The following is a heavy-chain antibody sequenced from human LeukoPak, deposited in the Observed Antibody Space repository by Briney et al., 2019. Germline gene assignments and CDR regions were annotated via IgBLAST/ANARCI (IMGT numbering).Heavy chain of an antibody. CDR3: AKSFGPVIAAAGTGAD. CDR1: GFTFSSHG. CDR2: ISGSGGST. V-gene: IGHV3-23*01. J-gene: IGHJ4*02. Sequence: PGGSLRLSCAASGFTFSSHGMSWVRQAPGKGLEWVSGISGSGGSTYYASSVKGRFTISRDNSKNTLYLQMNSLRAEDTAVYYCAKSFGPVIAAAGTGADWGQGTLVTVSS. D-gene: IGHD6-13*01.